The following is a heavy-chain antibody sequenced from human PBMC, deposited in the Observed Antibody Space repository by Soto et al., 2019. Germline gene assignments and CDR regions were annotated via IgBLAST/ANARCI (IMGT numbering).Heavy chain of an antibody. J-gene: IGHJ6*02. CDR1: GGSISSGDYY. V-gene: IGHV4-30-4*01. CDR3: ARDDRSSYYGMDA. D-gene: IGHD3-22*01. CDR2: IYYSGST. Sequence: PSETLSLTCTVSGGSISSGDYYWSWIRQPPGKGLEWIGYIYYSGSTYYNPSLKSRVTISVDTSKNQFSLKLSSVTAADTAVYYCARDDRSSYYGMDAWGQGTTVTVSS.